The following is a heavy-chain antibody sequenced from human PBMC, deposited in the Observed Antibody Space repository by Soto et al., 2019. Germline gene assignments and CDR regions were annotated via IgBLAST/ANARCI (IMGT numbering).Heavy chain of an antibody. V-gene: IGHV3-30*18. D-gene: IGHD6-19*01. CDR3: TKDKGPGPSVYYFDN. CDR1: GFTFSNCG. CDR2: IASDGRDK. Sequence: PGASLRVSCAASGFTFSNCGMHWVRQAPGKGLEWVAVIASDGRDKKYADSVRGRFTISRENSKKTMYLEINSVRGDDAAVYYCTKDKGPGPSVYYFDNWRQGTLDTVSS. J-gene: IGHJ4*02.